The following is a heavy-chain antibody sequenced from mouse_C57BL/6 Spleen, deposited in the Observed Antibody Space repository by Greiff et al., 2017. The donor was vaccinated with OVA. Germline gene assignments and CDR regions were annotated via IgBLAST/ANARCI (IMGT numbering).Heavy chain of an antibody. J-gene: IGHJ2*01. CDR3: ARANFFDY. D-gene: IGHD4-1*01. CDR1: GYSITSGYY. Sequence: EVKLQESGPGLVKPSQSLSLTCSVTGYSITSGYYWNWIRQFPGNKLEWRGYISYDGSNNYNPSLKNRISITRDTSKNQFFLKLNSVTTEDTATYHCARANFFDYWGQGTTLTVSS. CDR2: ISYDGSN. V-gene: IGHV3-6*01.